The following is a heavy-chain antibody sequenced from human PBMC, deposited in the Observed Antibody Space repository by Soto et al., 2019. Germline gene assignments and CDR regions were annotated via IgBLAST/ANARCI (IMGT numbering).Heavy chain of an antibody. CDR3: ARESGRVAVAGRDAFDI. CDR2: INPSGGST. D-gene: IGHD6-19*01. J-gene: IGHJ3*02. Sequence: ASVKVSFKASGYTFTSYYMHWVRQAPGQGLEWMGIINPSGGSTSYAQKFQGRVTMTRDTSTSTVYMELSSLRAEDTAVYYCARESGRVAVAGRDAFDIWGQGTMVTVSS. CDR1: GYTFTSYY. V-gene: IGHV1-46*01.